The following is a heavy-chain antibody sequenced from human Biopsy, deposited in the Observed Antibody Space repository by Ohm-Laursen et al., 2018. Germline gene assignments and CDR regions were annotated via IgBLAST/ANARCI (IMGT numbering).Heavy chain of an antibody. CDR1: GGDINNYY. D-gene: IGHD3-22*01. CDR3: ASVVLGPTNDAFDL. Sequence: TLPLTCNVSGGDINNYYWSWIRQPAGKGPEWIGRIYPGGSTNYNPSLKSRVTMSVDTSKKQLSLRLRSVTAADTAMYYCASVVLGPTNDAFDLWGQGTMVVVSS. J-gene: IGHJ3*01. CDR2: IYPGGST. V-gene: IGHV4-4*07.